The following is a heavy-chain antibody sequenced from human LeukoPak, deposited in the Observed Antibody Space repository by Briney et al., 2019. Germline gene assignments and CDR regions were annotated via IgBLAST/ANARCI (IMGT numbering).Heavy chain of an antibody. CDR2: ISYDGSNK. D-gene: IGHD3-16*01. V-gene: IGHV3-30*01. J-gene: IGHJ4*02. CDR3: ARDRGSY. Sequence: GGSRRLSCAASGFTFSSYAMHWVRQAPGKGLEWVAVISYDGSNKYYADSVKGRFTISRDNFKNTLYLQMNSLRAEDTAVYYCARDRGSYWGQGTLVTVSS. CDR1: GFTFSSYA.